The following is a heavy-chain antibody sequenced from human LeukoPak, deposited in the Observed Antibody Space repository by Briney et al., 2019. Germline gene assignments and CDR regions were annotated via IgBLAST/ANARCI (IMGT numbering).Heavy chain of an antibody. D-gene: IGHD6-19*01. Sequence: PGGSLRLSCAASGFTFSSYAMSWVRQAPGKGLEWVSAISGSGGSTYYADSVKGRFTISRDNSKNTLYLQMNSLRAEDTAVYYCARSIAVAGKSDYWGQGTLVTVSS. CDR1: GFTFSSYA. CDR3: ARSIAVAGKSDY. CDR2: ISGSGGST. V-gene: IGHV3-23*01. J-gene: IGHJ4*02.